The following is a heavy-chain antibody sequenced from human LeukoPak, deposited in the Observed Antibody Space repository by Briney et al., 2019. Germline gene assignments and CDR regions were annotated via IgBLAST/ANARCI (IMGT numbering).Heavy chain of an antibody. D-gene: IGHD1-14*01. V-gene: IGHV3-23*01. CDR1: GFTFSSYA. CDR3: AKDPESRRTFDY. J-gene: IGHJ4*02. CDR2: ISGSGGST. Sequence: GGSLRLSCAASGFTFSSYAMSWVRQAPGKGLEWVSAISGSGGSTYYADSVKGRFTISRDNSKNTLYLQMNSLRAVDTAVYYCAKDPESRRTFDYWGQGTLVTVSS.